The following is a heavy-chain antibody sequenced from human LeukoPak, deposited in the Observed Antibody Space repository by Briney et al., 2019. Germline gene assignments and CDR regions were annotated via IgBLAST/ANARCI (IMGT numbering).Heavy chain of an antibody. J-gene: IGHJ6*02. CDR1: GFTFSSYA. CDR3: AKESDGMDV. Sequence: PGGSLRLSCAASGFTFSSYAMHWVRQAPGKGLEWVAVIWYDGSNEYYADSVKGRFTISRDNSKNTLYLQMNSLRAEDTAVYYCAKESDGMDVWGQGTTVTVPS. V-gene: IGHV3-33*06. CDR2: IWYDGSNE.